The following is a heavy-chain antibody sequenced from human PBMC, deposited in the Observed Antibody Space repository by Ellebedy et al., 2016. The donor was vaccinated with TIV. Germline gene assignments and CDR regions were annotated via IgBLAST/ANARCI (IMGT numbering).Heavy chain of an antibody. V-gene: IGHV4-39*01. J-gene: IGHJ4*02. CDR2: IYYSGST. CDR1: GGSISSSGFY. Sequence: SETLSLTCTVSGGSISSSGFYWGWIRQPPGKGLECMGTIYYSGSTYYKPSLKSRVIISVDTSKNQFSLRLSSVTAADTAVYYCARQRSYDLCSGYYADYWGQGTLVTVSS. D-gene: IGHD3-3*01. CDR3: ARQRSYDLCSGYYADY.